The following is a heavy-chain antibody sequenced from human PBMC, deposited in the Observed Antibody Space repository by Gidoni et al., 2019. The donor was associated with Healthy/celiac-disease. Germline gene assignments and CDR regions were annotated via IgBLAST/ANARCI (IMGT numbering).Heavy chain of an antibody. J-gene: IGHJ5*02. Sequence: QVQLQQWGAGLLKPSETLSLTCAVYGWSVSGYYWSWIRQPPGKGLEWIGEINHSGSTNYNPSLKSRVTISVDTSKNQFSLKLSSVTAADTAVYYCARVSLSGDRGWFDPWGQGTLVTVSS. CDR1: GWSVSGYY. CDR2: INHSGST. D-gene: IGHD3-10*01. V-gene: IGHV4-34*01. CDR3: ARVSLSGDRGWFDP.